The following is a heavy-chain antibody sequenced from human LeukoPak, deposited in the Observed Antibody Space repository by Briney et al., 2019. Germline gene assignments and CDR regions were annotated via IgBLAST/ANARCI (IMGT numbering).Heavy chain of an antibody. Sequence: ASVKISCKASGYTFTGYYMHWVRQAPGQGLEWMGRINPNSGGTNYAQKFQGRVTMTRDMSISTAYMELSRLRSDDTAVYYCARGLRGYSYVTEVYYFDYWGQGTLVTVSS. J-gene: IGHJ4*02. CDR2: INPNSGGT. D-gene: IGHD5-18*01. CDR3: ARGLRGYSYVTEVYYFDY. V-gene: IGHV1-2*02. CDR1: GYTFTGYY.